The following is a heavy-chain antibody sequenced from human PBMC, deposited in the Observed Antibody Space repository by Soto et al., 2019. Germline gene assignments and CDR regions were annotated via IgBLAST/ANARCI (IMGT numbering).Heavy chain of an antibody. CDR2: IKQDGSEK. CDR1: GFTFSSYW. D-gene: IGHD3-9*01. CDR3: ARDHQIHYYDILTGYYDYYYYGMDV. J-gene: IGHJ6*02. Sequence: PGGSLRLSCAASGFTFSSYWMGWVRQAPGKGLEWVANIKQDGSEKYYVDSVKGRFTISRDNAKNSLYLQMNSLRAEDTAVYYCARDHQIHYYDILTGYYDYYYYGMDVWGQGTTVTVSS. V-gene: IGHV3-7*01.